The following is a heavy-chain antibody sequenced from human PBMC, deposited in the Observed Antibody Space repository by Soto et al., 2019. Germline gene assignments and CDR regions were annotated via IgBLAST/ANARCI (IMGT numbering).Heavy chain of an antibody. V-gene: IGHV3-30-3*01. CDR3: ARGYSSRSMYYFDY. Sequence: GGSLRLSCAASGFTFSSYAMHWVRQAPGKGLEWVAVISYDGSNKYYADSVKGRFTISRHNSKNTLYLQMNRLRAEDTAVYYCARGYSSRSMYYFDYWGQGTLVTVSS. J-gene: IGHJ4*02. CDR1: GFTFSSYA. CDR2: ISYDGSNK. D-gene: IGHD6-13*01.